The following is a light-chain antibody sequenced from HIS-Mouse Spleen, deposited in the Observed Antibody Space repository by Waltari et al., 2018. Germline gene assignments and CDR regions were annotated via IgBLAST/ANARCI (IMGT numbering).Light chain of an antibody. CDR1: SSDVGGYTY. J-gene: IGLJ1*01. V-gene: IGLV2-11*01. CDR2: DVS. CDR3: CSYAGSYTYV. Sequence: QSALTQPRSVSGSPGQSVTISSNGTSSDVGGYTYVSWYQQHPGKAPKLMIYDVSKRPSGVPDRFSGSKSGNTASLTISGLQAEDEADYYCCSYAGSYTYVFGTGTKVTVL.